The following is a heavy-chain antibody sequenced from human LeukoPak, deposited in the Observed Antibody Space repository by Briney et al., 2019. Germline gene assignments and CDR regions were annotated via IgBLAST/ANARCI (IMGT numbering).Heavy chain of an antibody. CDR1: EFTFSSYG. Sequence: SGGSLRLSCAASEFTFSSYGMHWVRQAPGKGLEWVAVISYDGSNKYYADSVKGRFTISRDNSKNTLFLQMNSLRAEDTAVYYCAKSRHGQWLVLGGYWGQGTLVTVSS. J-gene: IGHJ4*02. CDR2: ISYDGSNK. D-gene: IGHD6-19*01. CDR3: AKSRHGQWLVLGGY. V-gene: IGHV3-30*18.